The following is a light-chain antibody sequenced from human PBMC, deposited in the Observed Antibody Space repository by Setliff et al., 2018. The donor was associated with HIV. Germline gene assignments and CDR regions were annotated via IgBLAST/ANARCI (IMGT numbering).Light chain of an antibody. Sequence: QFVLTQPASVSGSPGQSITISCTGTSSDVGNYNYVSWYQQHPGIAPKLMIYDVTNRPSGVSNRFSGSKSGNTASLTISGLQAEDEADYYCSSFTTTTTYVFGTGTKVTVL. CDR2: DVT. J-gene: IGLJ1*01. CDR3: SSFTTTTTYV. V-gene: IGLV2-14*03. CDR1: SSDVGNYNY.